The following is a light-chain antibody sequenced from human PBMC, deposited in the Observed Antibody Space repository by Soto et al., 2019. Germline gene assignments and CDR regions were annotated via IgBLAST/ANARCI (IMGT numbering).Light chain of an antibody. V-gene: IGLV1-51*01. Sequence: QSVLTQPPSVSAAPGQKVTVSCSGSDSNLGDNYVSWYQHVPGTAPKVLIYDHTKPPSWIPDRFYGSNSDPADPLRMPGLRTGDEADYYCGTLEFSLNTSVVGGGTQLNV. CDR1: DSNLGDNY. J-gene: IGLJ3*02. CDR2: DHT. CDR3: GTLEFSLNTSV.